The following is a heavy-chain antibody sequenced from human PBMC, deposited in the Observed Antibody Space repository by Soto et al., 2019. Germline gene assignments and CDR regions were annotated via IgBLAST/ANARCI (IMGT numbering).Heavy chain of an antibody. V-gene: IGHV2-5*02. Sequence: QITLKESGPTLVKPTQTLTLTCTFSGFSLSSNGVGVGWIRQPPGKALEWLAVIYWDDSKHYSPSLKSSFTITKDTSKNQVVLTMTNMDPVDTATSYCARKGSGIYAFDFWGQGTMVTVSS. D-gene: IGHD1-26*01. CDR3: ARKGSGIYAFDF. CDR1: GFSLSSNGVG. CDR2: IYWDDSK. J-gene: IGHJ3*01.